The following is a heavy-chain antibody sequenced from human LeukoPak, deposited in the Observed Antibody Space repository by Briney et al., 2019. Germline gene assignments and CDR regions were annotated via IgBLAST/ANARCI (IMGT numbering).Heavy chain of an antibody. V-gene: IGHV4-34*01. D-gene: IGHD2-2*01. Sequence: SETLSLTCAVYGGSFSGYYWSWIRQPPGKGLEWIGEINHSGSNNYNPSLKSRVTISVDTSKNQFSLKLSSVTAADTAVYYCARGGSNIVVVPAANWFDPWGQGTLVTVSS. CDR2: INHSGSN. CDR3: ARGGSNIVVVPAANWFDP. CDR1: GGSFSGYY. J-gene: IGHJ5*02.